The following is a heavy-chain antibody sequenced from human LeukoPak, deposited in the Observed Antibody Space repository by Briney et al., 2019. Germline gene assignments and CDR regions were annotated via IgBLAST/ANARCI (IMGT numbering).Heavy chain of an antibody. Sequence: SETLSLTCAVYGGSFSGYYWSWIRQPPGKGLEWIGEINHSGSTNYNPSLKSRVTISVDTSKNQFSLKLSSVTAADTAVCYCARGPDYGDYSDYWGQGTLVTVSS. J-gene: IGHJ4*02. CDR3: ARGPDYGDYSDY. CDR2: INHSGST. CDR1: GGSFSGYY. D-gene: IGHD4-17*01. V-gene: IGHV4-34*01.